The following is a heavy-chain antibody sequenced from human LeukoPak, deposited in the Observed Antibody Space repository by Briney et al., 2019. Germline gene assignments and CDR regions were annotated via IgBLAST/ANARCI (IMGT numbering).Heavy chain of an antibody. J-gene: IGHJ4*02. V-gene: IGHV1-2*02. D-gene: IGHD3-9*01. CDR2: INSNSGGT. CDR1: GYTFTGYY. Sequence: ASVKVSCKASGYTFTGYYMHWVRQAPGQGLEWMGWINSNSGGTNYAQEFQGRVTMTRDTSINTAYLELTRLRSDDTAVYYCARSPHILTGENFDYWGQGTLVTVSS. CDR3: ARSPHILTGENFDY.